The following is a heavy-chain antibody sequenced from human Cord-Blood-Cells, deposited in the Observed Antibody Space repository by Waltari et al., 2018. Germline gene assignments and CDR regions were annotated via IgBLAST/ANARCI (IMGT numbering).Heavy chain of an antibody. J-gene: IGHJ4*02. D-gene: IGHD4-17*01. CDR1: GGSISSYY. CDR3: ARSPRGAYGDYFDY. V-gene: IGHV4-4*07. CDR2: IYTSGST. Sequence: QVQLQESGPGLVKPSETLSLTCPVSGGSISSYYWSWIRPPARKGLEWIGRIYTSGSTNYNPSLKSRVTMSVDTSKNQFSLKLSSVTAADTAVYYCARSPRGAYGDYFDYWGQGTLVTVSS.